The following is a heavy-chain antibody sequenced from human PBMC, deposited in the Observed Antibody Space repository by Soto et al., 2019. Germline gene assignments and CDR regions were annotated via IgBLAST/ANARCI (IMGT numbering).Heavy chain of an antibody. CDR1: GFTVSSNY. V-gene: IGHV3-66*01. J-gene: IGHJ4*02. CDR3: ASGASGNYR. CDR2: IYSGGTT. Sequence: EVQLVESGGGLVQPGGSLRLSCAASGFTVSSNYMTWVRQAPGKGLEWVSNIYSGGTTSYADSVKGRFTISRDNSKNTLFLQMIRLRDADTAVYYCASGASGNYRWGQGTLVTVSS. D-gene: IGHD3-10*01.